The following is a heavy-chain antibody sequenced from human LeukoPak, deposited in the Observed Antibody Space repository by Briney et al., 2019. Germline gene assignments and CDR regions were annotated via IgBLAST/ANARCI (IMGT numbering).Heavy chain of an antibody. CDR1: GLTVSSNS. J-gene: IGHJ4*02. CDR3: ARDRGGSYLYY. CDR2: IYSGGST. V-gene: IGHV3-66*01. D-gene: IGHD3-16*01. Sequence: PGGSLRLSCAASGLTVSSNSMSWVRQAPGKGLEWVSFIYSGGSTYYADSVKGRFTISRDNSKNTLYLQMNSLRAEDTAVYYCARDRGGSYLYYWGQGTLVTVSS.